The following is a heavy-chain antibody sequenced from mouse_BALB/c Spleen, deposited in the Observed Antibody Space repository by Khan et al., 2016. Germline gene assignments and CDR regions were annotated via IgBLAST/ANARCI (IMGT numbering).Heavy chain of an antibody. D-gene: IGHD2-3*01. CDR2: ISYSGST. CDR3: EKYDGCYFNV. CDR1: GDSITSGY. V-gene: IGHV3-8*02. Sequence: EVQLVESGPSLVKPSQTLSLTCSVTGDSITSGYWNWIRKFPGNKLEYMGYISYSGSTYYSPSLKSRISITRDTSKSQYYLKLNTVTTDDTAIYCCEKYDGCYFNVWGEGTPVTVSS. J-gene: IGHJ1*01.